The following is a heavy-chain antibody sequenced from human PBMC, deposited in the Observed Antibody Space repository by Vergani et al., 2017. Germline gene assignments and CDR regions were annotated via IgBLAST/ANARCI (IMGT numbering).Heavy chain of an antibody. CDR2: ISARYPST. Sequence: EVQLLQSGGGVIQPGGSVRLSCAASGFTFSACPMTWVRQAPGNGLEWVSAISARYPSTYYADSVKGRFTISRDNSKNMLYLQMNSLRAEDTAVYYCASLSYDTTPYLQGGYDCWGQGTLVSVSS. D-gene: IGHD3-22*01. CDR1: GFTFSACP. J-gene: IGHJ4*02. CDR3: ASLSYDTTPYLQGGYDC. V-gene: IGHV3-23*01.